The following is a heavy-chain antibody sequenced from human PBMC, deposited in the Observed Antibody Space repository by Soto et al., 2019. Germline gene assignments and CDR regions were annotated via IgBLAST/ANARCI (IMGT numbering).Heavy chain of an antibody. CDR2: ISGSGGST. Sequence: GGSLRLSCAASGFTFSSYAMSWVRQAPGKGLEWVSAISGSGGSTYYADSVKGRFTISRDNPKNTLYLQMNSLRAEDTAVYYCAKSPGNILTGSPLYFDYWGQGTLVTVSS. V-gene: IGHV3-23*01. CDR3: AKSPGNILTGSPLYFDY. J-gene: IGHJ4*02. CDR1: GFTFSSYA. D-gene: IGHD3-9*01.